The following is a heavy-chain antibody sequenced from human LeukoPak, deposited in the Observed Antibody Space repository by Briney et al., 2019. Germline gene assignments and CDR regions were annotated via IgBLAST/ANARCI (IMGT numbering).Heavy chain of an antibody. Sequence: GGSLRLSCAASGFTFSSYAMNWVRRAPGKGLEWVSVISDNGGSTYYTDSVKGRFTISRDNSKNTLYLQMNSLRAEDTAVYYCAKELPDYSSGYFDYWGQGTLVTVSS. V-gene: IGHV3-23*01. J-gene: IGHJ4*02. CDR2: ISDNGGST. CDR3: AKELPDYSSGYFDY. D-gene: IGHD6-25*01. CDR1: GFTFSSYA.